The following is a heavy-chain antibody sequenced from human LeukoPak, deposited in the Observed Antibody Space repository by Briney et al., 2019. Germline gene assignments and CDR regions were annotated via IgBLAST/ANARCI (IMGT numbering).Heavy chain of an antibody. V-gene: IGHV3-30*18. CDR2: ISYDGSNK. D-gene: IGHD6-13*01. CDR1: GFTFSSYG. J-gene: IGHJ6*02. CDR3: AKEGPYSSSGTYYYGMDV. Sequence: HTGRSLRLSCAASGFTFSSYGMHWVRQAPGKGLEWVAVISYDGSNKYYADSVKGRFTISRDNSKNTLYLQMNSLRAEDTAVYYCAKEGPYSSSGTYYYGMDVWGQGTTVTVSS.